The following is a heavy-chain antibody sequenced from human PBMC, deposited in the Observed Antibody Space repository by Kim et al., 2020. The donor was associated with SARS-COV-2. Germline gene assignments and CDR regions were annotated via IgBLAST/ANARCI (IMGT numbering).Heavy chain of an antibody. J-gene: IGHJ6*02. CDR1: GGSISSSSYY. D-gene: IGHD1-1*01. Sequence: SETLSLTCTVSGGSISSSSYYWGWIRQPPGKGLEWIGSIYYSGSTYYNPSLKSRVTISVDTSKNQFSLKLSSVTAADTAVYYCAGARGTPSYYYYYGMDVWGQGTTVTVSS. CDR2: IYYSGST. CDR3: AGARGTPSYYYYYGMDV. V-gene: IGHV4-39*01.